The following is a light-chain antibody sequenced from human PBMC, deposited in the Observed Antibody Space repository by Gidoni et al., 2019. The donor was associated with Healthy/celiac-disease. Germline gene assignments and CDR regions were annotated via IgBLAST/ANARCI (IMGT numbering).Light chain of an antibody. CDR2: EVT. J-gene: IGLJ1*01. CDR3: SSYADSNNYV. Sequence: QSALTQPPSASGSPGQSVTISCTGSSRDVGAYNYVSWYQQHPGKAPKLMIYEVTKRPSGVPDRFSGSRSGNTASLTVSGLQAEDEADYYCSSYADSNNYVFGTGTKVTVL. CDR1: SRDVGAYNY. V-gene: IGLV2-8*01.